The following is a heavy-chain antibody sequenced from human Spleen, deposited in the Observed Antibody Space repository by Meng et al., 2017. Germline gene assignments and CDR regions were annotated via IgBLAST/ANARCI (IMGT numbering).Heavy chain of an antibody. V-gene: IGHV1-2*06. Sequence: QVQLVQSGAGVKEPGASVKVSCKPSGYPFTAYYIHWVRQAPGQGLEWMGHIIPNSGDTLYAPKFQGRVSMTADTSIGTAYVELSGLRSDDTAIYYCARDENISLGKLFGDYWGQGTLVTVSS. J-gene: IGHJ4*02. CDR3: ARDENISLGKLFGDY. D-gene: IGHD2-21*01. CDR2: IIPNSGDT. CDR1: GYPFTAYY.